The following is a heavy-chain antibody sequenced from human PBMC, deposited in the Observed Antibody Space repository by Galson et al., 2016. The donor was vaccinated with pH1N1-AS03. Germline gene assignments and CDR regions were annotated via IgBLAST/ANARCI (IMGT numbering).Heavy chain of an antibody. J-gene: IGHJ3*02. CDR3: ARESSAYSVAAFDI. CDR1: GFTFSRYD. Sequence: SLRLSCAASGFTFSRYDMHWIRQSTGKGLEWVSVIGVAGDTFDTDFVKGRFTISRENAKNSFYLQMNSLRAGDTAVYFCARESSAYSVAAFDIWGQGTLDTVSS. CDR2: IGVAGDT. V-gene: IGHV3-13*01. D-gene: IGHD2-15*01.